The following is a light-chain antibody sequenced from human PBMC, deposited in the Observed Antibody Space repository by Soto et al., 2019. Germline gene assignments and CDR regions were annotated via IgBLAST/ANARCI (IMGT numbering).Light chain of an antibody. V-gene: IGKV1-9*01. CDR1: QGVSSY. CDR2: AAS. CDR3: QHFNSYPHT. J-gene: IGKJ2*01. Sequence: IQLTQSPSSVSASVGDRVTITCRASQGVSSYLAWYQQKPGAAPKLLIYAASTLQSGVPSRFSGSGSGTDFTLTISSLQPEAFATYYCQHFNSYPHTFGQGTKLEIK.